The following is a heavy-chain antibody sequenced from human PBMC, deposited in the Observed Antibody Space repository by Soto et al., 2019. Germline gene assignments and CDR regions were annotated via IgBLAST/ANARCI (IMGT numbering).Heavy chain of an antibody. CDR2: INAGNGNT. CDR3: AREIMITFGGVIAPAYGMDV. CDR1: GYTFTSYA. J-gene: IGHJ6*02. D-gene: IGHD3-16*02. V-gene: IGHV1-3*01. Sequence: ASVKVSCKASGYTFTSYAMHWVRQAPGQRLEWMGWINAGNGNTKYSQKFQGRVTITRDTSASTAYMELSSLRSEDTAVYYCAREIMITFGGVIAPAYGMDVWGQGTTVTVSS.